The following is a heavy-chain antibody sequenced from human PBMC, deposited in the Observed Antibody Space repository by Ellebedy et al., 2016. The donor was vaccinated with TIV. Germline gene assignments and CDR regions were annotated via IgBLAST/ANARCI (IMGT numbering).Heavy chain of an antibody. J-gene: IGHJ5*02. CDR2: VNQRRTT. CDR1: GGSFNNDH. Sequence: MPSETLSLTCLVSGGSFNNDHWSWIRQSPGKGLAWIGYVNQRRTTKYNSSLRSRVTISIDTSKNQFSLTVTSVTAADTAVYFCARMRGVAGPRWFDPWGPGTQVIVSS. V-gene: IGHV4-59*08. D-gene: IGHD6-19*01. CDR3: ARMRGVAGPRWFDP.